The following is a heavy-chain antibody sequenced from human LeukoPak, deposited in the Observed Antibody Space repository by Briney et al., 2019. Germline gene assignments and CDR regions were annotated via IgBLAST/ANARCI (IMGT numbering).Heavy chain of an antibody. J-gene: IGHJ5*02. D-gene: IGHD6-19*01. V-gene: IGHV6-1*01. CDR1: GDSVSSNSAA. Sequence: SQTLSLTCAISGDSVSSNSAAWNWVRRSPSRGLEWLGRTYYRSKWYNDYVVSVKSRITINPDISKNQFSLQLNSVTPEDTAVYYCVRDSDSSGWDTWGQGTLVTVSS. CDR3: VRDSDSSGWDT. CDR2: TYYRSKWYN.